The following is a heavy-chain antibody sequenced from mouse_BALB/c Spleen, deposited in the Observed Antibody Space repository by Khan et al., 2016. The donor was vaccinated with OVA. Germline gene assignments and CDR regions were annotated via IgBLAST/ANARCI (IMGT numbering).Heavy chain of an antibody. J-gene: IGHJ1*01. Sequence: QVQLKQSGAELARPGASVKLSCKASGYSFTSYWMQWVKQRPGQGLEWIGAIYPGDGDTRYPQKFKGKATLTADNSSSTAYMQLSSLASEDSAIYYCARGRYGNWYFDVWGAGTTVTVSS. CDR3: ARGRYGNWYFDV. CDR1: GYSFTSYW. CDR2: IYPGDGDT. D-gene: IGHD2-1*01. V-gene: IGHV1-87*01.